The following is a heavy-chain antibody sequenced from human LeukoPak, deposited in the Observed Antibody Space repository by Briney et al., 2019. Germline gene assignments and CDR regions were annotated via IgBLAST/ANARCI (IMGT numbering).Heavy chain of an antibody. Sequence: GGSLRLSCVGSGFTFRSHAMSWVRQAPEKGLEFVSGIYENGGTTYYADSVKGRFSISRDNSKNTLYLQMDSLRGEDTAVYYCAKDFRIGYSAHFDYWGQEALVTVSS. D-gene: IGHD2-21*01. CDR3: AKDFRIGYSAHFDY. CDR2: IYENGGTT. V-gene: IGHV3-23*01. CDR1: GFTFRSHA. J-gene: IGHJ4*02.